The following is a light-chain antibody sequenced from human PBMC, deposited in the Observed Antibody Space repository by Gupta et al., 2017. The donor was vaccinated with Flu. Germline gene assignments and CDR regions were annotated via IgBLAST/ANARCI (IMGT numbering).Light chain of an antibody. Sequence: EIVMTQSPATLSVSPGERATLSCRASQSVGSNLAWYQQKPGQAPRLLIYGASTRATGIPARFTGSGSGTEFTLTISSLQSEDFAVYYCQQYSDWPPYTFGQGTKVEIK. CDR2: GAS. V-gene: IGKV3-15*01. J-gene: IGKJ2*01. CDR1: QSVGSN. CDR3: QQYSDWPPYT.